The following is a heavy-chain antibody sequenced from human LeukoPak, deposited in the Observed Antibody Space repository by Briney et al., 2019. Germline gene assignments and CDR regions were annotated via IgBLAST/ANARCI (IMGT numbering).Heavy chain of an antibody. CDR2: ISGSGGST. CDR3: AKAPKYCSSTSCALSDY. V-gene: IGHV3-23*01. D-gene: IGHD2-2*01. Sequence: GGSLRLSCAASGFTFSSYAMSWVRQAPGKGLEWVSAISGSGGSTYYADSVKGRFTISRDNSKNTLYLQMNSLRAEDTAVYYCAKAPKYCSSTSCALSDYWGQGTLVTVSP. CDR1: GFTFSSYA. J-gene: IGHJ4*02.